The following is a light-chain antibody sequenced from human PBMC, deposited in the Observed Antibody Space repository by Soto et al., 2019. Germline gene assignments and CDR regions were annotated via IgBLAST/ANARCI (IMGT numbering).Light chain of an antibody. Sequence: EIVMTQSPATLSVSPGERATLSCRASQSVSNNLAWYQQKPGQAPRLLIYDASTRATGIPARFSGSGSGTDFTLTISSLEPEDFAVYYCQQRSNWLWTFGQGTKVDIK. V-gene: IGKV3-11*01. CDR1: QSVSNN. CDR2: DAS. J-gene: IGKJ1*01. CDR3: QQRSNWLWT.